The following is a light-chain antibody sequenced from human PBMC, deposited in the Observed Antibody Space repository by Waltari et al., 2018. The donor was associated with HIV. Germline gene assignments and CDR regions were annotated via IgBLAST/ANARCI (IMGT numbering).Light chain of an antibody. V-gene: IGKV1-9*01. CDR3: QQYNTYWT. CDR1: QGISSY. CDR2: AAS. J-gene: IGKJ1*01. Sequence: DIQLTQSPSFLTASVGDRVTITCRASQGISSYLAWYQQKPGKAPKFLIYAASTLQSGVPSRFSGGGSGTEFTLTITSLQPDDFATYYCQQYNTYWTFGQGTNVEIQ.